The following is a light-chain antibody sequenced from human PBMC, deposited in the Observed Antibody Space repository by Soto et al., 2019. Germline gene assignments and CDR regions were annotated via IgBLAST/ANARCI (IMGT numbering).Light chain of an antibody. J-gene: IGKJ4*01. CDR3: QHYGSSPLP. Sequence: ETVVTEVTGRVCLARGERGTLSCRASQVVSSNYLAWYQHNPSHAPCLLIYRASSRATGIPARFSGSGSGTDFPLTISRLEPYCFAECYPQHYGSSPLPLAGGT. CDR2: RAS. V-gene: IGKV3-20*01. CDR1: QVVSSNY.